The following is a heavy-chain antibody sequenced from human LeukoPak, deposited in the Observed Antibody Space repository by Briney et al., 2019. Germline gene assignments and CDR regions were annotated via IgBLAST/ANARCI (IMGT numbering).Heavy chain of an antibody. CDR1: GYTFTSYG. V-gene: IGHV1-18*04. D-gene: IGHD6-13*01. CDR3: ARGSPLVRPPSGYFDY. J-gene: IGHJ4*02. Sequence: GASVKVSCKASGYTFTSYGISWVRQAPGQGLERMGWISAYNGNTNYAQKLQGRVTMTTDTSTSTAYMELRSLRSDDTAVYYCARGSPLVRPPSGYFDYWGQGTLVTVSS. CDR2: ISAYNGNT.